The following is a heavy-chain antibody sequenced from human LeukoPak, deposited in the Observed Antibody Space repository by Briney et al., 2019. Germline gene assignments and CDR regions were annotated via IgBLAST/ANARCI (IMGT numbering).Heavy chain of an antibody. V-gene: IGHV4-59*08. J-gene: IGHJ4*02. CDR1: GGSIGTYY. D-gene: IGHD3-16*02. Sequence: SGTLSLTCTVSGGSIGTYYWSWVRQSPGTGLEWIGYIYVTGTRYNPYLQSRVTISVDRSRNQFFLKMTSVTAADTAVYYCARHIGGGIEDMDVWGQGSLVTVSS. CDR3: ARHIGGGIEDMDV. CDR2: IYVTGT.